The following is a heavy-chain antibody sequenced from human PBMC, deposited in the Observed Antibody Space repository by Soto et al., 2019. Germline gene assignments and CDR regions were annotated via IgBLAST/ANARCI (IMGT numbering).Heavy chain of an antibody. CDR3: ARPLWRDDYNWGYFDL. CDR1: GFTFSSYA. J-gene: IGHJ2*01. V-gene: IGHV3-30-3*01. CDR2: ISYDGSNK. Sequence: QVQLVESGGGVVQPGRSLRLSCAASGFTFSSYAMHWVRQAPGKGLEWGAVISYDGSNKYYADSVKGRFTISRDNSKNTLYLQMNSLRAEETAVYYCARPLWRDDYNWGYFDLWGRGTLVTVSS. D-gene: IGHD4-4*01.